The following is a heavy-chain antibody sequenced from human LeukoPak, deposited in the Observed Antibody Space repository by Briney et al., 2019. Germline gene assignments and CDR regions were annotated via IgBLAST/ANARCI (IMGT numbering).Heavy chain of an antibody. J-gene: IGHJ4*02. CDR1: GGSFSDYS. Sequence: SETLSLTCAVYGGSFSDYSWSWIRQPPGKGLEWIGEINHSGSTNYNPSLKSRVTISVDTSKNQFSLKLSSVTAADTAVYYCARHGGWYAGYSLAYWGQGTLVTVSS. V-gene: IGHV4-34*01. D-gene: IGHD6-19*01. CDR3: ARHGGWYAGYSLAY. CDR2: INHSGST.